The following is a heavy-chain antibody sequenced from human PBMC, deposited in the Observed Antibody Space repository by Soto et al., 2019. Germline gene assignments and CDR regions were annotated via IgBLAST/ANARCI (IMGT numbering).Heavy chain of an antibody. CDR1: GYSISSGYY. CDR3: ARDLDLDWFDP. Sequence: PSETLSLTCAVSGYSISSGYYWGWIRQPPGKGLEWIGCIYHSGSTYYNPSLKSRVTISVDTSKNQFSLKLSSVTAADTAVYYCARDLDLDWFDPWGQGTLVTVSS. V-gene: IGHV4-38-2*02. CDR2: IYHSGST. J-gene: IGHJ5*02.